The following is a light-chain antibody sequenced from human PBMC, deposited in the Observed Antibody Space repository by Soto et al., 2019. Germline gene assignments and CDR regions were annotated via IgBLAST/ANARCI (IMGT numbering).Light chain of an antibody. V-gene: IGKV1-5*03. J-gene: IGKJ2*01. CDR1: QSISTW. Sequence: DIQMNHSPSILDASLGAIVTITCGASQSISTWLAWAQQKPGKAPKVLIFKASSLERGVASRFRGRGYGKELTLTISGLQPGDFATYYCQHYNRYPYTCGQGTKLEIK. CDR3: QHYNRYPYT. CDR2: KAS.